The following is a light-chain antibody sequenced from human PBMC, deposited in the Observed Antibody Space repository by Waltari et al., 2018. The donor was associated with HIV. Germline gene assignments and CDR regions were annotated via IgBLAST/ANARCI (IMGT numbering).Light chain of an antibody. CDR2: KDT. J-gene: IGLJ2*01. CDR3: HSEDNTGAAF. V-gene: IGLV3-25*03. Sequence: SSGLTQPPSVSVSPGQTAKITCSGDGLSTQYVLWYQQKTGQAPVLVLYKDTERPSNIPERFSGATSGTTVTLTISGVQAEDEADYFCHSEDNTGAAFFGGGTRLTVL. CDR1: GLSTQY.